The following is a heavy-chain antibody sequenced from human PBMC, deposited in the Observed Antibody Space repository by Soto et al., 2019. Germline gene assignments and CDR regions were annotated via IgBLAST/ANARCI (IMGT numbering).Heavy chain of an antibody. V-gene: IGHV4-30-4*01. CDR3: ARARIHCTSASCYTEFDS. CDR2: IYYSGSI. CDR1: GDSISSRDYY. D-gene: IGHD2-2*02. J-gene: IGHJ4*02. Sequence: QVQLQESGPGLVKPSQTLSLTCTVSGDSISSRDYYWSWIRQPPGKGLEWIGYIYYSGSIYSSPSLKSRVTISVDTSQNQFSLKLTSVTAADTAVYYCARARIHCTSASCYTEFDSWGQGTLVTVSS.